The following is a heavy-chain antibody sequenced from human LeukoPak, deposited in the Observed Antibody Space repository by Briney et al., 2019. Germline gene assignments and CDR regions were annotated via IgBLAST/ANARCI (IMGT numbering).Heavy chain of an antibody. CDR1: GGSISSFY. D-gene: IGHD6-19*01. CDR2: IYYSGST. V-gene: IGHV4-59*08. CDR3: ARHPLYSSGWSRGGYYYYGMDV. Sequence: SETLSLTCTVSGGSISSFYWSWIRQPPGKGLEWIGYIYYSGSTNYNPSLKSRVTISVDTSKNQFSLKLSSVTAADTAVYYCARHPLYSSGWSRGGYYYYGMDVWGQGTTVTVSS. J-gene: IGHJ6*02.